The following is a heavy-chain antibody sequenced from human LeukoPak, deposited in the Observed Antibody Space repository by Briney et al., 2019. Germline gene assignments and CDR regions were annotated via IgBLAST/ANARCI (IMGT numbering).Heavy chain of an antibody. Sequence: GGSLRLSCVASGFTFSSYGMNWARQAPGKGLEWVSYISSSGSTIQYADSVEGRFTISRDNAKNSLYLQMNSLRAEDTAVYYCARVTAVAAPWVYWGQGTQVTVSS. V-gene: IGHV3-48*04. CDR3: ARVTAVAAPWVY. CDR1: GFTFSSYG. CDR2: ISSSGSTI. D-gene: IGHD6-19*01. J-gene: IGHJ4*02.